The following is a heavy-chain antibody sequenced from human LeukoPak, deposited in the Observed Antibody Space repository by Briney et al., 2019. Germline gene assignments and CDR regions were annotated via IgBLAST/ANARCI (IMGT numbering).Heavy chain of an antibody. V-gene: IGHV3-21*01. CDR1: GFTFSSYS. CDR2: ISSSSSYI. Sequence: PGGSLRLSCAASGFTFSSYSMNWVRQAPGKGLEWVSSISSSSSYIYYADSVKGRFTISRDNAKNSLYLQMNSLRAEDTAVYYCARTDTLYYGSSGYYEFTDYWGQGTLVTVSS. J-gene: IGHJ4*02. D-gene: IGHD3-22*01. CDR3: ARTDTLYYGSSGYYEFTDY.